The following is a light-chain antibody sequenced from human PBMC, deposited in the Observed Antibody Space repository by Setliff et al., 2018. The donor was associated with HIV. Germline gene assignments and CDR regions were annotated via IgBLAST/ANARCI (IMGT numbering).Light chain of an antibody. CDR1: SSDIGAYNY. Sequence: LTQPSSVSGSPGQSITISCTGTSSDIGAYNYVSWYQQHPGKAPKVMIDDVRKRPSGVSNRFSGSKSGNTASLTISGLQAENEAAYYCSSYVNINTLVFGTGTKVTVL. CDR2: DVR. J-gene: IGLJ1*01. V-gene: IGLV2-14*03. CDR3: SSYVNINTLV.